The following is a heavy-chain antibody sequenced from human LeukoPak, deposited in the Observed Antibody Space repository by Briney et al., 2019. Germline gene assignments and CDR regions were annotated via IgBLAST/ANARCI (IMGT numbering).Heavy chain of an antibody. V-gene: IGHV4-34*12. D-gene: IGHD3-10*01. CDR3: ARWMVRGVTNYYYYGMDV. J-gene: IGHJ6*04. Sequence: PSETLSLTCAVYGGSFSGYYWSWIRQPPGKGLEWIGEIIHSGSTNYNPSLKSRVTISVDTSKNQFSLKLSSVTAADTAVYYCARWMVRGVTNYYYYGMDVWGKGTTVTVSS. CDR1: GGSFSGYY. CDR2: IIHSGST.